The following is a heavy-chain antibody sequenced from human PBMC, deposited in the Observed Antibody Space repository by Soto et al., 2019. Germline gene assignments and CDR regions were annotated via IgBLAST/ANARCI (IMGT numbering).Heavy chain of an antibody. J-gene: IGHJ4*02. D-gene: IGHD1-26*01. CDR1: GYSFTSYW. CDR2: IYPGDSDT. CDR3: ARNARSKLSGSYDY. V-gene: IGHV5-51*01. Sequence: GGSLRLSCKGSGYSFTSYWIGWVRQMPGKGLEWMGIIYPGDSDTRDSPSFQGQVTISADKSTSTAYLQWSSLKASDTAMYYCARNARSKLSGSYDYWGQGTLVTVSS.